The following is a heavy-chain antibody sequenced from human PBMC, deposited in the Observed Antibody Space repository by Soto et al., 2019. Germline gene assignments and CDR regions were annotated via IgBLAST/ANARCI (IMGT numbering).Heavy chain of an antibody. CDR1: GYTFTSYA. D-gene: IGHD6-13*01. V-gene: IGHV1-3*01. CDR3: ARCPLSLYSSAFR. J-gene: IGHJ4*02. Sequence: QVQLVQSGAEMRKPGASVMVSCKASGYTFTSYAMNWVRQAPGQRLEWMGWINGGNGDTKYSQRFQDRVTITRDTSANTVDMELISLTSEDTAIYYCARCPLSLYSSAFRWGRGTPVTVSS. CDR2: INGGNGDT.